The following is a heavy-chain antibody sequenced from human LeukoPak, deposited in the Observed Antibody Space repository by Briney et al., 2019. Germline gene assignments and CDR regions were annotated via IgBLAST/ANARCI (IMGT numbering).Heavy chain of an antibody. CDR1: GFTFSSHE. V-gene: IGHV3-48*03. CDR3: ARDGYGSGSYYAFDY. Sequence: PGGSLRLSWAASGFTFSSHEVNWVRQAPGKGLEWVSYISSSGSTIYYADSVKGRFTISRDNAKNSLYLQMNSLRAKDTAVYYCARDGYGSGSYYAFDYWGQGTLVTVSS. D-gene: IGHD3-10*01. J-gene: IGHJ4*02. CDR2: ISSSGSTI.